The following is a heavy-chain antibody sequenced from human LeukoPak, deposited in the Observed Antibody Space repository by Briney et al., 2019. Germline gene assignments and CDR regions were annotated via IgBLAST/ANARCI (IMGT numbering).Heavy chain of an antibody. CDR3: ARGLGVVTAQSEQPKPRYFDL. D-gene: IGHD2-21*02. CDR1: GYXFISYG. Sequence: ASVKVSCKASGYXFISYGMSWVRQAPGQGLEWMGWISGYNGNTNYAQNLQGRVTMTTDTSTSTAYMELRSLRSDDTAVYYCARGLGVVTAQSEQPKPRYFDLWGRGTQVTVSS. CDR2: ISGYNGNT. V-gene: IGHV1-18*01. J-gene: IGHJ2*01.